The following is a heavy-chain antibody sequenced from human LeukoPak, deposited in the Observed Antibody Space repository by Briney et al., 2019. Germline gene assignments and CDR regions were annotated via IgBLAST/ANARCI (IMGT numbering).Heavy chain of an antibody. J-gene: IGHJ6*03. CDR3: ARGLTIAAAGTYYYYYMDV. Sequence: ASVKVSCKVSGYTLTEFSMHWVRQAPGKGLEWMGGFDPEEYETIFAQKFQGRVTMTRNTSISTAYMELSSLRSEDTAVYYCARGLTIAAAGTYYYYYMDVWGKGTTVTISS. CDR2: FDPEEYET. CDR1: GYTLTEFS. D-gene: IGHD6-13*01. V-gene: IGHV1-24*01.